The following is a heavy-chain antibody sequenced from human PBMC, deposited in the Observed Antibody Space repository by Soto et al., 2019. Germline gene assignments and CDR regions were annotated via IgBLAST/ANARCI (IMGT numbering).Heavy chain of an antibody. CDR2: IYYTGSA. V-gene: IGHV4-31*03. CDR3: ARGASSTSPLHWFYS. D-gene: IGHD2-2*01. J-gene: IGHJ5*01. Sequence: PSETLSLTCTVSGGSISSGGYYWSWIRQHPGKGLEWIGYIYYTGSAYYNPSLKSRVTISIDTSENRFSLKLSSVTVADTAVYYCARGASSTSPLHWFYSWGQGTQVTVSS. CDR1: GGSISSGGYY.